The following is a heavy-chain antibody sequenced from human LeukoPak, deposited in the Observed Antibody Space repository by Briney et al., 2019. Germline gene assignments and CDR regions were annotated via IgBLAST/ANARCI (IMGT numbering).Heavy chain of an antibody. CDR3: ARDRRFEMRGFDP. V-gene: IGHV4-59*01. CDR2: IYYSGST. D-gene: IGHD3-16*01. J-gene: IGHJ5*02. Sequence: SETLSLTCTVSGGSISSYYWSWIRQPPGKGLEWTGYIYYSGSTNYNPSLKSRVTISVDTSKNQFSLKLSSVTAADTAVYYCARDRRFEMRGFDPWGQGTLVTVSS. CDR1: GGSISSYY.